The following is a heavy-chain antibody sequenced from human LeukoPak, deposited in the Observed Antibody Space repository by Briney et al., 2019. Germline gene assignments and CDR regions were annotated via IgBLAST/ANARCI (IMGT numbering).Heavy chain of an antibody. J-gene: IGHJ3*02. V-gene: IGHV1-8*01. D-gene: IGHD2-2*01. CDR3: ASGGYRSSTSCQYGNAFDI. CDR1: GYTFTSYD. CDR2: MNPNSGNT. Sequence: ASVKVSCKASGYTFTSYDINWVRQATGQGLEWMGWMNPNSGNTGYAQKFQGRVTMTRNTSISTAYMELSSLRSEDTAVYYCASGGYRSSTSCQYGNAFDIWGQGTMVTVSS.